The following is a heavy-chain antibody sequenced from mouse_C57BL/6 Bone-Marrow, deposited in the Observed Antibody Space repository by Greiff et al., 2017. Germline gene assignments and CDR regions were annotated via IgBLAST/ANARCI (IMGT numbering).Heavy chain of an antibody. CDR3: ARSLMTTVPQFAY. J-gene: IGHJ3*01. V-gene: IGHV1-64*01. CDR1: GYTFTSYW. CDR2: IHPNSGST. Sequence: QVQLQQPGAELVKPGASVKLSCKASGYTFTSYWMHWVKQRPGQGLEWIGMIHPNSGSTNYNEKFKSKATLTVDKSSSTAYMQLSSLTSEDSAVYYCARSLMTTVPQFAYWGQGTLVTVSA. D-gene: IGHD1-1*01.